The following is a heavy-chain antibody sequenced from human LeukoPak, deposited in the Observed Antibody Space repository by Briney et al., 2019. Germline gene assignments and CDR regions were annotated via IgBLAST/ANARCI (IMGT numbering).Heavy chain of an antibody. Sequence: GGSLRLSCAASGFTFSSYSMDWVRQAPGKGLEWVSSISSSSSYIYYADSVKGRFTISRDNAKNSLYLQMNSLRAEDTAVYYCARSDDRFGEQHWFDPWGQGTLVTVSS. J-gene: IGHJ5*02. V-gene: IGHV3-21*01. CDR2: ISSSSSYI. D-gene: IGHD3-10*01. CDR3: ARSDDRFGEQHWFDP. CDR1: GFTFSSYS.